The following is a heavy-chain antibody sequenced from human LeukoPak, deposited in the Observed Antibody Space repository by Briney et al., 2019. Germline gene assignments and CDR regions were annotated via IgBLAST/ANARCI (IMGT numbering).Heavy chain of an antibody. Sequence: GGPLRLSCAASGFTFSSYSMNWVRQAPGKGLEWVSSISSSSSYIYYADSVKGRFTISRDNAKNSLYLQMNSLRAEDTAVYYCARDRGYYDSSGYLTWGQGTLVTVSS. V-gene: IGHV3-21*01. CDR2: ISSSSSYI. CDR3: ARDRGYYDSSGYLT. CDR1: GFTFSSYS. J-gene: IGHJ5*02. D-gene: IGHD3-22*01.